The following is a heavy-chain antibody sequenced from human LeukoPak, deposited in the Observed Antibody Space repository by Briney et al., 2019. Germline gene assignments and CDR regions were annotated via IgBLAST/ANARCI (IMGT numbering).Heavy chain of an antibody. Sequence: PGGSLRLSCAASGFTVSSNYMSWVRQAPGKGLEWVSVIYSGGSTYYADSVKGRFTISRDSSKNTLYLQMNSLRVEDTAVYYYARDRLYISSSEDYWGQGILVTVSS. CDR1: GFTVSSNY. D-gene: IGHD6-6*01. V-gene: IGHV3-53*01. CDR2: IYSGGST. J-gene: IGHJ4*02. CDR3: ARDRLYISSSEDY.